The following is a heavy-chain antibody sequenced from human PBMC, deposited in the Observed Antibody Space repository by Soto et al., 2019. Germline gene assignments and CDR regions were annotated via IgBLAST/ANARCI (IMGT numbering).Heavy chain of an antibody. CDR3: AKVRVGLSYYHYYAMDL. V-gene: IGHV3-30*18. Sequence: QVQLVESGGGVVQPGKSLRLSCAASRFIFSSFDMHWVRQAPGKGLEWVAFISYDGSNEYYADSVKGRFTISRDNSKHTVYLQMSSLRTEDTAVYYCAKVRVGLSYYHYYAMDLWGQGTTVTVSS. D-gene: IGHD1-26*01. CDR1: RFIFSSFD. CDR2: ISYDGSNE. J-gene: IGHJ6*02.